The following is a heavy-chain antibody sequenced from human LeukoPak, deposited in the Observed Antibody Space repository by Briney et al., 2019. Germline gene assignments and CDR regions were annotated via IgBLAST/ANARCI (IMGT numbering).Heavy chain of an antibody. CDR1: GLTFSSYT. J-gene: IGHJ4*02. CDR3: ANRKTFGFDS. V-gene: IGHV3-23*01. Sequence: GGSLRLSCAASGLTFSSYTMSWVRQAPGKGLKWVSVITGSGDSTYYADSVKGRFTISRDNSKKTLYLQMNSLRADDSAVYYCANRKTFGFDSWGQGILVTVSS. D-gene: IGHD3-3*01. CDR2: ITGSGDST.